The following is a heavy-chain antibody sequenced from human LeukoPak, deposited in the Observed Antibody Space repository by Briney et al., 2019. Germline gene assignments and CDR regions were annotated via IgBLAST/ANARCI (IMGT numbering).Heavy chain of an antibody. Sequence: GASVKVSCKASGYTFTGYYMHWVRQAPGQGLEWMGRINPNSGGTNYAQKFQGRVTMTRDTSISTAYMELSRLRSDDTAVYYCARDSTQRYYHDSSGYYYGVDYWGQGTLVTVSS. J-gene: IGHJ4*02. CDR2: INPNSGGT. D-gene: IGHD3-22*01. V-gene: IGHV1-2*06. CDR1: GYTFTGYY. CDR3: ARDSTQRYYHDSSGYYYGVDY.